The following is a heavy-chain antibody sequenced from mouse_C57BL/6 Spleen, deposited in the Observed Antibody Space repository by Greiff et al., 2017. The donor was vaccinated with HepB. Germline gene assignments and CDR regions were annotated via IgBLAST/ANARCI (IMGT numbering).Heavy chain of an antibody. V-gene: IGHV1-64*01. D-gene: IGHD2-4*01. CDR2: IHPNSGST. Sequence: QVQLQQPGAELVKPGASVKLSCKASGYTFTSYWMHWVKQRPGQGLEWIGMIHPNSGSTNYNEKFKSKATLTVDKSSSTAYMQLSSLTSEDPAVYYCARDDYVYAMDYWGQGTSGTVSS. CDR1: GYTFTSYW. J-gene: IGHJ4*01. CDR3: ARDDYVYAMDY.